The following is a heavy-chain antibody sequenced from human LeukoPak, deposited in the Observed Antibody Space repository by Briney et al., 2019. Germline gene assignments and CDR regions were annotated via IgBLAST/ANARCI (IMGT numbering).Heavy chain of an antibody. CDR2: ISAYNGNT. CDR1: GYTFTSYG. D-gene: IGHD3-22*01. Sequence: ASVKVSCKASGYTFTSYGISWVRQAPGQGLEWMGWISAYNGNTNYAQKLQGRVTMTTDTSTSTAYMELRSLRSDDTAVYYCARGLIHYYDSSGYYPHDAFDIWGQGTMVTVSS. V-gene: IGHV1-18*01. J-gene: IGHJ3*02. CDR3: ARGLIHYYDSSGYYPHDAFDI.